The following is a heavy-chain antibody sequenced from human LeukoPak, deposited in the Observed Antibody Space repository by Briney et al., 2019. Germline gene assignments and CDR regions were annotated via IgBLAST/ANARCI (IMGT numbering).Heavy chain of an antibody. CDR3: AKGLAVAQYYFDY. J-gene: IGHJ4*02. D-gene: IGHD6-19*01. CDR2: ITWNSGNI. Sequence: GGSLRLSCAASGFTFNNYVMHWVRQAPGKGLEWVSSITWNSGNIGYADSVKGRFTIPRDNAKNSLYLQMNSLRAEDTALYYCAKGLAVAQYYFDYWGQGILVTVSS. V-gene: IGHV3-9*01. CDR1: GFTFNNYV.